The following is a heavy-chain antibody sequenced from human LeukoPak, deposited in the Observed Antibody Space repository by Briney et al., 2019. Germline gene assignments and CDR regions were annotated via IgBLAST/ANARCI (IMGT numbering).Heavy chain of an antibody. CDR1: DDSISRDF. D-gene: IGHD5-12*01. Sequence: SETLSLTCTASDDSISRDFWTWVRQPPGKGLEWIGYISYSGSTSSHPSLKSRVTISLDMSKSQFSLKLTSVTAADTAVYYCVRGYSGYPYYLDYWAQGTLVTVSS. CDR3: VRGYSGYPYYLDY. V-gene: IGHV4-59*08. J-gene: IGHJ4*02. CDR2: ISYSGST.